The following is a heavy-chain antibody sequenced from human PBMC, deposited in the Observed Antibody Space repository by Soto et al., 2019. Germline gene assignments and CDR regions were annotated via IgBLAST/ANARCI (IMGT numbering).Heavy chain of an antibody. CDR2: ITSSSTYT. CDR3: ARGRTSAALEGAY. Sequence: GGSLRLSCAASGFTVSDYYMSWIRQAPGKGLEWVSYITSSSTYTNYADSVKGRFTISRDNAKNSLYLQMNSLRAEDTAVYYCARGRTSAALEGAYWGQGTLVTVSS. D-gene: IGHD6-13*01. J-gene: IGHJ4*02. V-gene: IGHV3-11*06. CDR1: GFTVSDYY.